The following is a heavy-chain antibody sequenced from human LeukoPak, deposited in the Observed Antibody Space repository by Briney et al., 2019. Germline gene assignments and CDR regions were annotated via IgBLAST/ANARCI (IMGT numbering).Heavy chain of an antibody. Sequence: GASVKVSCKASGYTFTDYYMHWVRQAPGQGLEWMGRINPNSGGTSSARKLQGRVTVTRDTSISTVYMELSRLTSDDTAVYYCARSPSGWYGDYWGQGTLVTVSS. J-gene: IGHJ4*02. CDR1: GYTFTDYY. V-gene: IGHV1-2*06. D-gene: IGHD6-19*01. CDR2: INPNSGGT. CDR3: ARSPSGWYGDY.